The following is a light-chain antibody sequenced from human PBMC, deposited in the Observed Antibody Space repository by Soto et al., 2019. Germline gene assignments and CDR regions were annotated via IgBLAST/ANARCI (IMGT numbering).Light chain of an antibody. CDR2: DAS. CDR1: QSVSDN. CDR3: QQYGSSPRT. V-gene: IGKV3-20*01. J-gene: IGKJ1*01. Sequence: EIVMTQSPVTLSVSPGERATLSCRASQSVSDNLAWYQQKPGQAPRLLIYDASSRATGIPDRFSGSGSGTDFSLTISRLEAEDFAVYYCQQYGSSPRTFGQGTKVDI.